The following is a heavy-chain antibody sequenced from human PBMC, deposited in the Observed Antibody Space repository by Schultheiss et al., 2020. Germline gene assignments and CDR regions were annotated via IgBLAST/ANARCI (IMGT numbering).Heavy chain of an antibody. V-gene: IGHV1-46*01. CDR3: ARLTNESLGP. CDR2: INPSGGST. J-gene: IGHJ5*02. CDR1: GYTFTGYY. Sequence: SVKVSCKASGYTFTGYYMHWVRQAPGQGLEWMGIINPSGGSTSYAQKFQGRVTITADKSTSTAYMELSSLRSEDTAVYYCARLTNESLGPWGQGTLVTVSS. D-gene: IGHD1-1*01.